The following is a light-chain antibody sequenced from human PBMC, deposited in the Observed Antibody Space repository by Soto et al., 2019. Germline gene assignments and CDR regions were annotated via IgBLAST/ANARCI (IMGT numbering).Light chain of an antibody. V-gene: IGKV1-33*01. CDR3: RHYDNLPSVT. J-gene: IGKJ5*01. CDR2: DAS. Sequence: IQMTQSPSSVSVSVGDRVTLTCLSSPDIYKNLNWYQQKPXKAPKXXNXDASNLETGVQSRLSGSGSGKDFTFNISRLQPEDIATYYCRHYDNLPSVTFGQGTRLEIK. CDR1: PDIYKN.